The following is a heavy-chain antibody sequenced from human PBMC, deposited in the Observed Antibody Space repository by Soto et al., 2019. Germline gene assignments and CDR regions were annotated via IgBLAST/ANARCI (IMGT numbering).Heavy chain of an antibody. V-gene: IGHV3-23*01. CDR3: AKGKGAGATPDGANC. CDR2: IRSDGDTT. D-gene: IGHD1-26*01. Sequence: GGSLRLSCAASGFTFSNYGVNWVRQAPGKGLEWVSGIRSDGDTTYNSDSVKGRFTVSRDTFKNTVYLQMNSLRVEDSAVYYCAKGKGAGATPDGANCWGQGTLVTVSS. J-gene: IGHJ4*02. CDR1: GFTFSNYG.